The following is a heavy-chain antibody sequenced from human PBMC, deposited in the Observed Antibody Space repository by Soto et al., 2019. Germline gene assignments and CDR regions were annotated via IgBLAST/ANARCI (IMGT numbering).Heavy chain of an antibody. CDR2: IKSDSSGT. CDR3: ARASNCSSDY. CDR1: GFTFSGYN. J-gene: IGHJ4*02. D-gene: IGHD2-15*01. V-gene: IGHV3-21*05. Sequence: PGGSLRLSCAASGFTFSGYNMNWVRQAPGKGLEWISCIKSDSSGTWYADSVKGRFTMSRDNAKNSLYLQMNSLRDEDTAVYFCARASNCSSDYWGQGTLVTVSS.